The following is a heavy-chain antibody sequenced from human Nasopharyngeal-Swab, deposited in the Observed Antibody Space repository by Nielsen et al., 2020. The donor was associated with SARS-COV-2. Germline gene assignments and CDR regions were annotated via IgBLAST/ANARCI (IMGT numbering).Heavy chain of an antibody. Sequence: WARQAPGQGLLWMGGFIPMFGTATYAQKFQGRVTITADKSTSTAYMELSSLRSEDTAVYYCATVSAQVIVRMVYGGYYGMDVWGQGTTVTVSS. CDR3: ATVSAQVIVRMVYGGYYGMDV. J-gene: IGHJ6*02. V-gene: IGHV1-69*06. CDR2: FIPMFGTA. D-gene: IGHD2-8*01.